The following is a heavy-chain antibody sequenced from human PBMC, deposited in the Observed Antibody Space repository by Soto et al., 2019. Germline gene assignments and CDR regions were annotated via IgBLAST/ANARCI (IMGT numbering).Heavy chain of an antibody. D-gene: IGHD2-15*01. CDR2: ISYSGST. CDR1: GGSMSSYY. J-gene: IGHJ4*02. Sequence: PSETLSLTCTGSGGSMSSYYWTWLRQSPGRGLEWIGYISYSGSTYYNPSLKSRVTTSADTSKNQFPLRMNSMIAADTAVYYCARADPDASVGYWGQGTLVTVSS. V-gene: IGHV4-59*01. CDR3: ARADPDASVGY.